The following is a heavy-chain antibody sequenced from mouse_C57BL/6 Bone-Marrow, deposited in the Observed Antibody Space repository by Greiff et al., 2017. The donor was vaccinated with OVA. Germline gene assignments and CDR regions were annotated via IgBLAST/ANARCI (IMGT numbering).Heavy chain of an antibody. D-gene: IGHD3-1*01. CDR2: IDPETGGT. J-gene: IGHJ2*01. CDR1: GYTFTDYE. V-gene: IGHV1-15*01. CDR3: TSGDY. Sequence: VQVVESGAELVRPGASVTLSCKASGYTFTDYEMHWVKQTPVHGLEWIGAIDPETGGTAYNQKFKGKAILTADKSSSTAYMELRSLTSEDSAVYYCTSGDYWGQGTTLTVSS.